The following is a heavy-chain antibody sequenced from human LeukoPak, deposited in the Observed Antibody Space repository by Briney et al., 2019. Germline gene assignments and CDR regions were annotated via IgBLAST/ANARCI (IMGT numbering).Heavy chain of an antibody. D-gene: IGHD3-16*01. J-gene: IGHJ6*03. CDR3: ARLTQYYDYVWGSQGYYYYYMDV. CDR2: INHSGST. V-gene: IGHV4-34*01. Sequence: PSETPSLTCAVYGGSSSGYDWSWIRQPPRNGPEWIGEINHSGSTNYNPSLKSRVTISVDTSKNQFSLKLSSVTAADTAVYYCARLTQYYDYVWGSQGYYYYYMDVWGKGTTVTVSS. CDR1: GGSSSGYD.